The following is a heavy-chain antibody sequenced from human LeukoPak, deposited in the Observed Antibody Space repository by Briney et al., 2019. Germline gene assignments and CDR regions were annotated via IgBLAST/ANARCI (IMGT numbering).Heavy chain of an antibody. V-gene: IGHV1-18*01. D-gene: IGHD3-22*01. CDR3: ARGYDSRLFDY. J-gene: IGHJ4*02. CDR2: ISAYNGNT. CDR1: GYTFTSYG. Sequence: ASVKVSCKASGYTFTSYGTSWVRQAPGQGVEWMGWISAYNGNTNYAQKLQGRVTMTTDTSTSTAYMVLRSLRSDDPAVYYCARGYDSRLFDYWGQGTLVTVSS.